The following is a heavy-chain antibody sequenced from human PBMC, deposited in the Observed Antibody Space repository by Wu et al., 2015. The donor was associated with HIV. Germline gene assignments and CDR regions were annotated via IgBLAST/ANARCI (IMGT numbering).Heavy chain of an antibody. CDR1: GYTFTAYY. D-gene: IGHD4-17*01. CDR3: ARGAAVTTLSTYWYFDL. CDR2: INPNSGGT. V-gene: IGHV1-2*02. J-gene: IGHJ2*01. Sequence: QVQLVQSGAEVKKPGASIKVSCKASGYTFTAYYIHWVRQAPGQGLEWMGWINPNSGGTNYAQNFQGRVTMTRDTSINTAYMELSRLRSDDTAVYYCARGAAVTTLSTYWYFDLWGRGTLVTASS.